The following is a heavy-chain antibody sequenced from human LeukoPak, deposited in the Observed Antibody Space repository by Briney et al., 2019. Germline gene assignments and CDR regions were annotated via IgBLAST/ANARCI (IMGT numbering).Heavy chain of an antibody. D-gene: IGHD6-19*01. Sequence: GGSLRLSCAASGFTVSTNYMSWVRQAPGKGLEWVSLIYSAGSTYYADSVKGRFTISRDNSKNTLYLQMSSLRVEDTAVYYCARNPYSSAWYADWGQGTLVTVSS. CDR1: GFTVSTNY. CDR3: ARNPYSSAWYAD. V-gene: IGHV3-66*01. CDR2: IYSAGST. J-gene: IGHJ4*02.